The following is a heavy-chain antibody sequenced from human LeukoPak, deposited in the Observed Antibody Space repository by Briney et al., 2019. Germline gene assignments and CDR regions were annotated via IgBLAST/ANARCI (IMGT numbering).Heavy chain of an antibody. V-gene: IGHV4-31*03. J-gene: IGHJ4*02. CDR1: GGSISSGGYY. Sequence: SSQTLSLTCTVSGGSISSGGYYWSWIRQHPGKGLEWIGYIYYSGSTYYNPSLKSRVTISVDTSKNQFSLKLSSVTAADTAVYYCARVELRNPRLDYWGQGTLVTVSS. D-gene: IGHD1-7*01. CDR2: IYYSGST. CDR3: ARVELRNPRLDY.